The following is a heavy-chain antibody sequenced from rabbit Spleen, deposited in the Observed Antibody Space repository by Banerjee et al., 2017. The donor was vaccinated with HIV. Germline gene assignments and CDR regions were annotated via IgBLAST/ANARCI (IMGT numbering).Heavy chain of an antibody. CDR1: GFDFSSDA. Sequence: EESGGGLVQPEGSLTLTCKASGFDFSSDAMCWVRQAPGKGPEWIACIYNGDGSTYYPSWVNGRFTISKTSSTTVTLQMTNLTGADTATYFCARDLAAWNSGSYAFNLWGPGTLVTVS. D-gene: IGHD1-1*01. J-gene: IGHJ4*01. CDR3: ARDLAAWNSGSYAFNL. V-gene: IGHV1S47*01. CDR2: IYNGDGST.